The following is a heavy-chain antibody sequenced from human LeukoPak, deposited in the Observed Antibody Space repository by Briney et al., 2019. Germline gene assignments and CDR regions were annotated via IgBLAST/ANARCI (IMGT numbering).Heavy chain of an antibody. CDR1: GGSISTSNYY. Sequence: SETLSLTCTVSGGSISTSNYYWGWIRQPPGKGLEWIGSIYHSGGTYYSPSLKSRVTISVDTSKNQFSLKLSSVTAADTAVYYCAREVNWDYAYYYYYMDVWGKGTTVTVSS. CDR3: AREVNWDYAYYYYYMDV. CDR2: IYHSGGT. V-gene: IGHV4-39*07. D-gene: IGHD1-7*01. J-gene: IGHJ6*03.